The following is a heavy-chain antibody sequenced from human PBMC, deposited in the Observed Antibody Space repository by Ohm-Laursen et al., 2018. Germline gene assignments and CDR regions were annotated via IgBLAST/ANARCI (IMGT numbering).Heavy chain of an antibody. J-gene: IGHJ4*02. V-gene: IGHV3-11*01. CDR2: ISSSGGTT. D-gene: IGHD5-18*01. CDR3: ARGYNYGSDY. CDR1: GFTFSDYY. Sequence: SLRLSCAASGFTFSDYYMSWIRQAPGKGLEWASYISSSGGTTYYADSVKGRFTISRDSSKNTVFLQMNSLRVEDTAVYYCARGYNYGSDYWGQGTLVTVSS.